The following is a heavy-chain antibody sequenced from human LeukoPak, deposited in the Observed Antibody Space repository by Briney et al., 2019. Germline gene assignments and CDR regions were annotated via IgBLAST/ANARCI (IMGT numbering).Heavy chain of an antibody. Sequence: PSETLSLTCAVYGGSFSGYYWSWIRQPPGKGLEWIGEINHSGSTNYNPSLKSRVTISVDTSKNQFSLKLSSVTAADTAVYYSARYTYSSSWYPNWFDPWGQGTLVTVSS. D-gene: IGHD6-13*01. CDR2: INHSGST. J-gene: IGHJ5*02. CDR1: GGSFSGYY. CDR3: ARYTYSSSWYPNWFDP. V-gene: IGHV4-34*01.